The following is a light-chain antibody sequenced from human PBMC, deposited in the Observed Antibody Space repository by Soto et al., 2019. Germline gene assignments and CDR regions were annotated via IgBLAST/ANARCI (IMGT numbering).Light chain of an antibody. Sequence: DIQMTQSPSTLSASIGDRVTITCRASQSISSWLAWYQQKPGKATKLLIYKASILESGVPSRFSGSGSGTEFTLTISSLQPEDFATYYCQQYNTYWTFGQGTKVEIK. CDR1: QSISSW. CDR2: KAS. CDR3: QQYNTYWT. V-gene: IGKV1-5*03. J-gene: IGKJ1*01.